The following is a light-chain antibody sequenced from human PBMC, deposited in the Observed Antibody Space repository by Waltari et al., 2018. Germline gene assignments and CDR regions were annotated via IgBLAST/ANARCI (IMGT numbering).Light chain of an antibody. CDR2: QAS. J-gene: IGKJ1*01. V-gene: IGKV1-12*01. CDR3: QQYNSAPPWT. CDR1: QGISSW. Sequence: IQLTQSPSSLSAYVGDRVTIPCRASQGISSWLAWYQQKPGKAPHLLIYQASSVQSGVTARVSGSGSGTDFTRTISSLQPEDFETYYCQQYNSAPPWTFGQGTKVEIK.